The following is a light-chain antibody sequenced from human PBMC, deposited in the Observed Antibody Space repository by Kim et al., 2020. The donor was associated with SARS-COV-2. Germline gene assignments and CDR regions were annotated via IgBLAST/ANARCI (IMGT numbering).Light chain of an antibody. V-gene: IGKV3-20*01. CDR3: QHRSM. J-gene: IGKJ1*01. CDR1: QTVASSY. Sequence: EFVLTQSPGTLSLSPGERATLSCRASQTVASSYLAWYQQNPGQAPRLLIYSTSTRATGIPDRFIGSGSGTDFTLTITSLEPEDFVVYYCQHRSMFGQGTKVDIK. CDR2: STS.